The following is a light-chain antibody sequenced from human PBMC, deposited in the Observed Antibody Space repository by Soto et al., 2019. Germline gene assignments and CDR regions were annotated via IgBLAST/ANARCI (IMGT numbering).Light chain of an antibody. V-gene: IGLV2-11*01. CDR3: CSYAGSYTLWV. J-gene: IGLJ3*02. CDR2: DVS. CDR1: SSDVGGCNF. Sequence: QSVLTQPRSVSGSPGQSVAISCTGTSSDVGGCNFVSWYQQHPGKAPKLIIYDVSKRPSGVPDRFSGSKSGNTASLTLSGLQAEDEADYYCCSYAGSYTLWVFGGGTKLTVL.